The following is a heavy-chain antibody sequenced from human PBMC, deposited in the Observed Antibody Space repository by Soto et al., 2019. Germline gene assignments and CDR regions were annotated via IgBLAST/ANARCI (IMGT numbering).Heavy chain of an antibody. V-gene: IGHV1-69*01. Sequence: QVQLVQSGAEVKKPGSSVKVSCKASGGTFSSYAISWVRQAPGQGLEWMGGIIPIFGTANYAQKFQGRVTTTADESTSTAYVALSSLRSEDTAVYYCARALLSDLDIVVVPAAYYYYYGMDVWGQGTTVTVSS. CDR3: ARALLSDLDIVVVPAAYYYYYGMDV. CDR1: GGTFSSYA. J-gene: IGHJ6*02. D-gene: IGHD2-2*01. CDR2: IIPIFGTA.